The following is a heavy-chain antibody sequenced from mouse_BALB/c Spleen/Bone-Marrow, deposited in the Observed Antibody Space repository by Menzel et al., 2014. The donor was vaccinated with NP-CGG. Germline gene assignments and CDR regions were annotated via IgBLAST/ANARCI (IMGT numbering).Heavy chain of an antibody. D-gene: IGHD2-2*01. J-gene: IGHJ3*01. CDR3: ARHYGSGESFAY. V-gene: IGHV14-3*02. CDR1: GYNIKDTY. CDR2: IDPANGNT. Sequence: EVQLQQSGAELVKPGASVKLSCTASGYNIKDTYMHWVKQRPEQGLEWIGRIDPANGNTKYDPKFQGKATITADTSSNTAYLQLSSLTSEDTAVYYCARHYGSGESFAYRGQGTLVTVSA.